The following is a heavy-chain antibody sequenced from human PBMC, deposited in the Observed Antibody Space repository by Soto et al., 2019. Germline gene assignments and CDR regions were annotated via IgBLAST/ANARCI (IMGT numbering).Heavy chain of an antibody. CDR1: GFTFKSWA. V-gene: IGHV3-23*01. J-gene: IGHJ3*01. Sequence: EVQLLESGGGLVQPGGSLRLSCAASGFTFKSWALSWVRQAPGKGLEWVSGISGGGEKIYYADSVKGRFTISRDNSANTLFLHMDNLRAEDSALYYCVKRGRNWGAFDFWGQGTTVVVSS. CDR2: ISGGGEKI. D-gene: IGHD7-27*01. CDR3: VKRGRNWGAFDF.